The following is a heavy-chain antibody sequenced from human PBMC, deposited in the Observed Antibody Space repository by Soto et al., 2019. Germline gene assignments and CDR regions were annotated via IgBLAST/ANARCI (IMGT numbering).Heavy chain of an antibody. CDR2: IIPIFGTA. Sequence: SVKVSCKASGGTFSSYAISWVRQAPGQGLEWMGGIIPIFGTANYAQKFQGRVTITADESTSTAYMELSSLRSEDTAVYYCARARPTTVTTSYYYYGMDVWGQGTTVTVSS. CDR3: ARARPTTVTTSYYYYGMDV. D-gene: IGHD4-17*01. CDR1: GGTFSSYA. V-gene: IGHV1-69*13. J-gene: IGHJ6*02.